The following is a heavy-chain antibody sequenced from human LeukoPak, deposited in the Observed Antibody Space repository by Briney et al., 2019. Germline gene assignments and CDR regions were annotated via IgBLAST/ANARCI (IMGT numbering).Heavy chain of an antibody. CDR1: GYTFTSYD. Sequence: GASVKVSCKASGYTFTSYDINWVRQATGQGLEWMGWMNPNSGNTGYAQRFQGRLTMTRNTSISTAYMELSSLRSEDTAVYYCARGSSGWPYQGAFDIWGQGTMVTVSS. J-gene: IGHJ3*02. CDR3: ARGSSGWPYQGAFDI. V-gene: IGHV1-8*01. D-gene: IGHD6-19*01. CDR2: MNPNSGNT.